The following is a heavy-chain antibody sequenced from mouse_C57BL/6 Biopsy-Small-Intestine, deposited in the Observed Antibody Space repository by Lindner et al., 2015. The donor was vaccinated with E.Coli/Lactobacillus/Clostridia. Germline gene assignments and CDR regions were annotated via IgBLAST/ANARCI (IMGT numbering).Heavy chain of an antibody. CDR1: ASTFKDYY. CDR2: IDPEDGET. V-gene: IGHV14-2*01. Sequence: VQLQSLGLNWQNLGPQSSCPAQLLASTFKDYYMHWVKQRTEQGLEWIGRIDPEDGETKYGPKFQGKATITADTSSNTAYLQLSSLTSEDTAVYYCARWGDLDYWGQGTTLTVSS. J-gene: IGHJ2*01. CDR3: ARWGDLDY.